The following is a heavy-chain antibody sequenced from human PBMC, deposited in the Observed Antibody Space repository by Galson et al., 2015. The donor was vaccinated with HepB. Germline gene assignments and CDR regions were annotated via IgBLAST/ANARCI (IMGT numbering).Heavy chain of an antibody. CDR3: ARQTYHTSGPFDY. V-gene: IGHV5-51*01. CDR1: GYSFTSYW. Sequence: QSGAEVKKPGESLKISCKVSGYSFTSYWIAWVRQMPGKGLEWMGIIYPGDSDTRYSPSFQGQVTISADKSITTAYLQWSSLKASDTAMYYCARQTYHTSGPFDYWGQGTLVTVSS. D-gene: IGHD3-22*01. CDR2: IYPGDSDT. J-gene: IGHJ4*02.